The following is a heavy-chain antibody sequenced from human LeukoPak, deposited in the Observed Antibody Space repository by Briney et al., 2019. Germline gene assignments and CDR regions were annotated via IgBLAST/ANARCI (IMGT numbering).Heavy chain of an antibody. CDR1: GLTFSSHW. V-gene: IGHV3-74*03. CDR3: AKGGTTVVDY. D-gene: IGHD4-23*01. J-gene: IGHJ4*02. CDR2: INGDGSST. Sequence: PGGSLGLSCAASGLTFSSHWMHWVRQAPGKGLVWVSRINGDGSSTTYADSVKGRFTTSRDNAKNTLYLQMNSLRAEDTAVYYCAKGGTTVVDYWGQGTLVTVSS.